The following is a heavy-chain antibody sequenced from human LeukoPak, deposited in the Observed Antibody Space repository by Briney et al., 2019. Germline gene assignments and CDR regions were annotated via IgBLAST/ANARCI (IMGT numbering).Heavy chain of an antibody. J-gene: IGHJ4*02. CDR1: GLTFSSSA. D-gene: IGHD2-15*01. Sequence: GGSLRLSCPASGLTFSSSAMSWVRQAPGKGLAWVSLISGSGNSTYYADSVKGRFTISRDNSKNTLYLQMNSLRAEDTAVYYCAKVLVLVSANRYYFDYWGQGTLVTVSS. V-gene: IGHV3-23*01. CDR2: ISGSGNST. CDR3: AKVLVLVSANRYYFDY.